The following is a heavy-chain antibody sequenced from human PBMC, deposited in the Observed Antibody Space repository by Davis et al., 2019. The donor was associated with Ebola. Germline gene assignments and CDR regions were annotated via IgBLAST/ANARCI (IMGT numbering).Heavy chain of an antibody. CDR3: ARDPKFYYDFWSGYSFDD. D-gene: IGHD3-3*01. CDR1: GFTFSSYG. Sequence: GGSLRLSCAASGFTFSSYGMHWVRQAPGKGLEWVAVISYDGSNKYYADSVKGRFTISRDNSKNTLYLQMNSLRAEDTAVYYCARDPKFYYDFWSGYSFDDWGQGTLVTVSS. V-gene: IGHV3-30*03. J-gene: IGHJ4*02. CDR2: ISYDGSNK.